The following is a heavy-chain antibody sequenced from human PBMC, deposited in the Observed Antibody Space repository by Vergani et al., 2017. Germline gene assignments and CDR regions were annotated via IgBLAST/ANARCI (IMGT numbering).Heavy chain of an antibody. CDR1: GASIRSSNYY. J-gene: IGHJ5*02. V-gene: IGHV4-39*01. CDR2: IYYSGST. D-gene: IGHD6-19*01. Sequence: QLQLQESGPGLVKPSETLSLTCSVSGASIRSSNYYWGWIRQPPGKGLEWIASIYYSGSTYYNPSLKSRVTISVDTSKNPFSLKLSSVTAAYTAVYFCARHSTVEWLVKLGWIDPWGQGILVTVSS. CDR3: ARHSTVEWLVKLGWIDP.